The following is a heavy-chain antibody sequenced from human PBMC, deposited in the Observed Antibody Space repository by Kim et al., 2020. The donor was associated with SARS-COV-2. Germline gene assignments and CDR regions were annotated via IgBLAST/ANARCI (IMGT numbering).Heavy chain of an antibody. J-gene: IGHJ4*02. D-gene: IGHD3-10*01. V-gene: IGHV4-30-2*01. CDR3: ARDRGYGSGSYYGY. Sequence: SPSLRSRVTISVDRSKNQFSLKLSSVTAADTAVYYCARDRGYGSGSYYGYWGQGTLVTVSS.